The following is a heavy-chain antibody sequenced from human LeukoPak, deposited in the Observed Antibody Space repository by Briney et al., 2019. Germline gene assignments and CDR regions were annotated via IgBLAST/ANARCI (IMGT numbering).Heavy chain of an antibody. CDR1: GGSISSSSYY. CDR2: IYYSGST. Sequence: PSETLSLTCAVSGGSISSSSYYWGWIRQPPGKGLEWIGSIYYSGSTYYNPSLKSRVTISVDTSKNQFSLKLSSVTAADTAVYYCARARPGQYTVTHFDYWGQGTLVTVSS. CDR3: ARARPGQYTVTHFDY. J-gene: IGHJ4*02. V-gene: IGHV4-39*07. D-gene: IGHD4-17*01.